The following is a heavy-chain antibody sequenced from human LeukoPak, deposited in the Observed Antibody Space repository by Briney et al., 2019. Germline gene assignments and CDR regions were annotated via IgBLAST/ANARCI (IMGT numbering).Heavy chain of an antibody. CDR3: ARDQDTALFDY. J-gene: IGHJ4*02. Sequence: GSSVKVSCKASGYTFTGYYIHWVRQAPGQALEWMRWSNPNSGGTNYAQKFQCRVTMTTDTSINTAYMELSRLRSDDTAVYYCARDQDTALFDYWGQGTLVTVPS. CDR1: GYTFTGYY. V-gene: IGHV1-2*02. CDR2: SNPNSGGT.